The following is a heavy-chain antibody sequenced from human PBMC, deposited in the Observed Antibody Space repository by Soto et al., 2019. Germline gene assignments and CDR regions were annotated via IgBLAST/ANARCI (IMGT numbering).Heavy chain of an antibody. CDR1: ASTFTGYT. V-gene: IGHV1-18*04. CDR2: IGTFNGHT. Sequence: PLVQSGTEVKEPGASVKVSCKASASTFTGYTINWVRQAPGHGLEWMGWIGTFNGHTKYARNFEGRVTMTTNTSTTTAYMELTGLTFDDTAIYFCARGTVTSGRWFGPWGQGTLVSVSS. J-gene: IGHJ5*02. CDR3: ARGTVTSGRWFGP. D-gene: IGHD4-17*01.